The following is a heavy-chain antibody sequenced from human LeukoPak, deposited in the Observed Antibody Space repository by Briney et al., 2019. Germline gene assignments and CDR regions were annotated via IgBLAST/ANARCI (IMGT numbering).Heavy chain of an antibody. CDR2: IYHSGST. V-gene: IGHV4-38-2*02. CDR3: ARASHDYGDYSHFDY. Sequence: SSETLSLTCTVSGYSISSGYYWGWIRQPPGKGLEWIGEIYHSGSTNFNPSLKTRVTISVDKSKKHFSLKMTSVTAADTAVYYCARASHDYGDYSHFDYWGQGTLVTVSS. J-gene: IGHJ4*02. D-gene: IGHD4-17*01. CDR1: GYSISSGYY.